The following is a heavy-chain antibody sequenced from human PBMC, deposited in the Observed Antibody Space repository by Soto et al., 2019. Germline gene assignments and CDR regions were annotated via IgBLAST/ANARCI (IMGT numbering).Heavy chain of an antibody. J-gene: IGHJ4*02. CDR2: ISAYNGNT. CDR3: ARAGTPIDY. V-gene: IGHV1-18*01. CDR1: GYTFTNFG. Sequence: QVQLVQSGAEVKKPGASVKVSCKASGYTFTNFGSSWVRQAPGQGLGWMGWISAYNGNTNYAQKFQGRVTITTDTPTSTAYMEVRSLRFDDTDVYYGARAGTPIDYWGQGTLVTVSS. D-gene: IGHD3-10*01.